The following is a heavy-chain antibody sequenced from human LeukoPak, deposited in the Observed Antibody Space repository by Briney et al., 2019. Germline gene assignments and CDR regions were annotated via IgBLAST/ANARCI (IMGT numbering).Heavy chain of an antibody. CDR3: ASSSGWYKQFDY. J-gene: IGHJ4*02. D-gene: IGHD6-19*01. CDR1: GFTFSSYA. CDR2: ISGSGGST. Sequence: GGSLRLSCAASGFTFSSYAMSWVRQAPGKGLEWVSAISGSGGSTYYADSVKGRFTISRDNSKNTLYLQMNSLRAEDTAVYYCASSSGWYKQFDYWGQGTLVTVSS. V-gene: IGHV3-23*01.